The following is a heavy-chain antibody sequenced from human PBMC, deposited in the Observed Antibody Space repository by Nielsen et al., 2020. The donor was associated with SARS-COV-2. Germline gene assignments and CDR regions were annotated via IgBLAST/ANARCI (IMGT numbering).Heavy chain of an antibody. D-gene: IGHD3-10*01. V-gene: IGHV3-48*03. Sequence: GESLKISCAASGFTFSSYEMNWVRQAPGKGLEWVSYISSSGSTIYYADSMKGRFTISRDNAKNSLFLQMNSLRAEDTAFYYCARGGVLWFAELPDYWGQGTLVTVSS. CDR1: GFTFSSYE. J-gene: IGHJ4*02. CDR3: ARGGVLWFAELPDY. CDR2: ISSSGSTI.